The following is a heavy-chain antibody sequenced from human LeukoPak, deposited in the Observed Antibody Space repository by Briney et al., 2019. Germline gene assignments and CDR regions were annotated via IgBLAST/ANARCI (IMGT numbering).Heavy chain of an antibody. CDR2: TYYSGST. V-gene: IGHV4-59*01. Sequence: SETLSLTCTVSGGSISSYYWSWIRQPPGKGLEWIGYTYYSGSTNYNPSLKSRVTISVDTSKNQFSLKLSSVTAADTAVYYCARVSAMVYFDYWGQGTLVTVS. D-gene: IGHD5-18*01. J-gene: IGHJ4*02. CDR1: GGSISSYY. CDR3: ARVSAMVYFDY.